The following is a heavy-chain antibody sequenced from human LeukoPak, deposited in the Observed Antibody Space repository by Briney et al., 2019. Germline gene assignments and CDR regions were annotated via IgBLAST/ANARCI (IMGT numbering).Heavy chain of an antibody. J-gene: IGHJ4*02. CDR2: ISWDGGST. D-gene: IGHD6-19*01. CDR3: AKDIGIAVAGTGNFDY. V-gene: IGHV3-43*01. CDR1: GFTFDDYT. Sequence: GGSLRLSCAASGFTFDDYTMHWVRQAPGKGLEWVSLISWDGGSTYYADSVKGRFTISRDNSKNSLYLQMNSLRTEDTALYYCAKDIGIAVAGTGNFDYWGQGTLVTVSS.